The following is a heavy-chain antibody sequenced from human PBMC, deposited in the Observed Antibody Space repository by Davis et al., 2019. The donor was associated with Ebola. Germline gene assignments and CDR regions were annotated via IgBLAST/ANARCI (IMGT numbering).Heavy chain of an antibody. D-gene: IGHD1-26*01. CDR1: GNSFTSHW. J-gene: IGHJ4*02. CDR2: IYPGDSDT. CDR3: ARLSGSYYGGGYFDY. V-gene: IGHV5-51*01. Sequence: GESLKISCKDSGNSFTSHWIGWVRQMPGKGLEWMGIIYPGDSDTRYSPSFQGQVTISADKSTSTAYLQWSSLKASDTAMYYCARLSGSYYGGGYFDYWGQGTLVTVSS.